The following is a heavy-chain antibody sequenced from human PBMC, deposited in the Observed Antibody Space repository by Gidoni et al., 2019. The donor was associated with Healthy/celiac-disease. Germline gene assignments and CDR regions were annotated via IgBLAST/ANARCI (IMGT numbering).Heavy chain of an antibody. CDR3: VKAALSWSYYRGFYFDY. CDR1: VHTSGSVD. Sequence: EVQLVESGGGWVQPGCSLRLSCSDSVHTSGSVDRHWFRQAPGKGLEYVSASSSDGGSTYYADSVKGRFTISRDNSKNTLYLQMSSLRAEDTAVYYCVKAALSWSYYRGFYFDYWGQGTLVTVSS. V-gene: IGHV3-64D*06. D-gene: IGHD1-26*01. CDR2: SSSDGGST. J-gene: IGHJ4*02.